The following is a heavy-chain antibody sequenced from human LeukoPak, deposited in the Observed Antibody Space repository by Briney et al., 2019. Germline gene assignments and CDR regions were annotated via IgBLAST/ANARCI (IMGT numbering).Heavy chain of an antibody. V-gene: IGHV4-39*07. Sequence: PSETLSLTCTVSGGSISSGGYYWSWIRQPPGEGLEWIGEINHSGSTNYDPSLKSRVTISVDKSKNQFSLKLSSVTAVDTAVYYCAQITYDSSGYYSRDAFDIWGQGTMVTVSS. D-gene: IGHD3-22*01. CDR3: AQITYDSSGYYSRDAFDI. CDR2: INHSGST. CDR1: GGSISSGGYY. J-gene: IGHJ3*02.